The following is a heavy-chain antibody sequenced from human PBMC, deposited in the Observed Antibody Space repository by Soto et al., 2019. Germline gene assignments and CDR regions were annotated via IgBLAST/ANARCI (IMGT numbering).Heavy chain of an antibody. CDR3: ARTYSSSWSPFDD. J-gene: IGHJ4*02. D-gene: IGHD6-13*01. Sequence: SETLSLTCAVSGGSISSSNWWSWVRQPPGKGLEWIGEINHSGSTNYNPSLKSRVTISVDTSKNQFSLKLSSVTAADTAVYYCARTYSSSWSPFDDWGQGTLVTVSS. V-gene: IGHV4-4*02. CDR2: INHSGST. CDR1: GGSISSSNW.